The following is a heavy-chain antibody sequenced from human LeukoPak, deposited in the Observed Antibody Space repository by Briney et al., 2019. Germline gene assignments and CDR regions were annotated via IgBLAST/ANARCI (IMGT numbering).Heavy chain of an antibody. Sequence: SETLSLTCTVSGGSISSYYWSWIRQPPGKGLEWIGYIYYSGSTNYNPSLKSRVTISVDTSKNQFSLKLSSVTAADTAVYYCASSYSSSWYYGYWGQGTLVTVSS. CDR3: ASSYSSSWYYGY. J-gene: IGHJ4*02. D-gene: IGHD6-13*01. CDR1: GGSISSYY. CDR2: IYYSGST. V-gene: IGHV4-59*01.